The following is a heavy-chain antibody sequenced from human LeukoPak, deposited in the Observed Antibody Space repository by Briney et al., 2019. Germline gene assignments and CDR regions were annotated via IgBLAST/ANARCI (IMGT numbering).Heavy chain of an antibody. CDR1: GFTFSSYA. CDR2: ISYDGSNK. CDR3: TRVGRAWQPLGYFFDY. D-gene: IGHD5-12*01. V-gene: IGHV3-30*01. Sequence: GGSLRLSCAASGFTFSSYAMHWVRQAPGKGLEWVALISYDGSNKYYGDSVKGRFTISGDNSKNTLSLQMNSLRAEDTAVYYCTRVGRAWQPLGYFFDYWGQGTLVTVSS. J-gene: IGHJ4*02.